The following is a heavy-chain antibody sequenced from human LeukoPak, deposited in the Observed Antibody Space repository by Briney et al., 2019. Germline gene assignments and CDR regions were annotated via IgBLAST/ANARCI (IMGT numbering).Heavy chain of an antibody. CDR2: IYYSGST. J-gene: IGHJ5*02. CDR3: ARHPVLRYFDWLLGGFDP. V-gene: IGHV4-39*01. D-gene: IGHD3-9*01. Sequence: SETLSITCTVSGGSVRGDGYFWAWIRQPPGKGLEWIGSIYYSGSTYYNPSLKSRVTISVDTSKNQFFLKLSSVTAADTAVYYCARHPVLRYFDWLLGGFDPWGQGTLVTVSS. CDR1: GGSVRGDGYF.